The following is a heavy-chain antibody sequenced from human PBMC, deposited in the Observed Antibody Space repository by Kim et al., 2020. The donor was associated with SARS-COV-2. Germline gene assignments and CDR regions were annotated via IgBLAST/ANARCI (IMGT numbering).Heavy chain of an antibody. CDR1: GFTFDDYA. Sequence: GGSLRLFCAASGFTFDDYAMHWVRQAPGKGLEWVSGISWNSGSIGYADSVKGRFTISRDNAKNSLYLQMNSLRAEDTALYYCAKDRNILPGYYGTDYGMDVWGQGPALTVSS. CDR3: AKDRNILPGYYGTDYGMDV. D-gene: IGHD3-9*01. V-gene: IGHV3-9*01. J-gene: IGHJ6*02. CDR2: ISWNSGSI.